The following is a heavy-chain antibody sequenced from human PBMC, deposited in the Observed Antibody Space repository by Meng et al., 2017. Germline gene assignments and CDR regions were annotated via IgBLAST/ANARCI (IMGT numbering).Heavy chain of an antibody. J-gene: IGHJ4*02. Sequence: HVDMVGSGGCVVQAVRFLRLSCGASGLTFSSYGMHWVRQAPGKGVEWVAVIWYDGSNKYYADSVKGRFTISRDNSKNTLYLQMNSLRAEDTAVYYCARSEMATTCFDYWGQGTLVTVSS. CDR2: IWYDGSNK. CDR1: GLTFSSYG. V-gene: IGHV3-33*01. CDR3: ARSEMATTCFDY. D-gene: IGHD5-24*01.